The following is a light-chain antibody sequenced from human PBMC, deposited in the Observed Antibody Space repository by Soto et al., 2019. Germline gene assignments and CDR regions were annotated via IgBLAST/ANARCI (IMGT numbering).Light chain of an antibody. CDR1: QSVSRSY. J-gene: IGKJ4*01. Sequence: EIMLTQSPATLSLSPGERATLSCRASQSVSRSYLAGYRHRPGQAPRLLICGASTRATGSRDRFSGSGSGAEFTLTISSLQSEDFAVYYCQQYYNWPLTFGGGTKVDIK. CDR3: QQYYNWPLT. CDR2: GAS. V-gene: IGKV3D-15*01.